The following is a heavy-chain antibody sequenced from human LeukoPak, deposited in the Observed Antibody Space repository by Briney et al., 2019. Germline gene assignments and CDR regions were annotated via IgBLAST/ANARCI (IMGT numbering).Heavy chain of an antibody. J-gene: IGHJ4*02. CDR3: ARGTLAYCGGDCYPYYFDY. D-gene: IGHD2-21*02. Sequence: KTSETLSLTCTVSGGSISSYYWSWIRQPPGKGLEWIGEINHSGSTNYNPSLKSRVTISVDTSKNQFSLKLSSVTAADTAVYYCARGTLAYCGGDCYPYYFDYWGQGTLVTVSS. CDR1: GGSISSYY. CDR2: INHSGST. V-gene: IGHV4-34*01.